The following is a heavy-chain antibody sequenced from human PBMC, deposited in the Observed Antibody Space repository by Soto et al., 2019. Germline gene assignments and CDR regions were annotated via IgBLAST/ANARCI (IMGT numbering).Heavy chain of an antibody. Sequence: EVQLLESGGGLVQPGGSLRLSCAASGFSFRTYSMNWVRQAPGKGLEWVSAISGGGGSTFYADSVKGRFTISRDNSKNSLYLQMNSLRDEDTAVYYCARDHGGIGYVFDYWGQGTLVTVSS. J-gene: IGHJ4*02. CDR3: ARDHGGIGYVFDY. CDR1: GFSFRTYS. V-gene: IGHV3-23*01. D-gene: IGHD1-1*01. CDR2: ISGGGGST.